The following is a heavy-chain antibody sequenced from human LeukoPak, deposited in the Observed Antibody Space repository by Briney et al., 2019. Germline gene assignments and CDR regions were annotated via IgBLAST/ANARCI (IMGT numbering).Heavy chain of an antibody. CDR1: GFTFSSYW. D-gene: IGHD3-10*01. CDR2: IKPDGTEK. J-gene: IGHJ3*02. V-gene: IGHV3-7*01. CDR3: ARVHFYGSRTSFIDAFDI. Sequence: GGYLRLSCAASGFTFSSYWMSWVRQAPGKGLEWVVNIKPDGTEKFYADSVKGRFTISRDNAKHSLFLQMNSLRAEDTALYYCARVHFYGSRTSFIDAFDIWGQGTMVTVSS.